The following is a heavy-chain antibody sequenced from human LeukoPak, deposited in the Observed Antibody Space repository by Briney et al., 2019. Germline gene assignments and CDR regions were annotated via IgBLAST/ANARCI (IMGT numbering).Heavy chain of an antibody. Sequence: SVKVSCKASGGTFSSYAIIWVRQAPGQGLEWMGRIIPILGIANYAQKFQGRVTITADKSTSTAYMELSSLRSEDTAVYYCARGYSYGTNYYYYGMDVWGQGTTVTVSS. J-gene: IGHJ6*02. CDR3: ARGYSYGTNYYYYGMDV. D-gene: IGHD5-18*01. V-gene: IGHV1-69*04. CDR1: GGTFSSYA. CDR2: IIPILGIA.